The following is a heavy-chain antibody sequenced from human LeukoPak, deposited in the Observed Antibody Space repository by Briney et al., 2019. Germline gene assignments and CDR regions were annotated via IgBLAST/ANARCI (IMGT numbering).Heavy chain of an antibody. CDR1: GFTFSSYA. CDR3: AKDRLPTRGYSGYVGY. CDR2: ISSSGGST. D-gene: IGHD5-12*01. Sequence: GGSLRLSCAASGFTFSSYAMSWVRQAPGKGLEWVSAISSSGGSTYYADSVKGRFTISRDNSKNTLYLQMNSLRAEDTAVYYCAKDRLPTRGYSGYVGYWGQGTLVTVSS. V-gene: IGHV3-23*01. J-gene: IGHJ4*02.